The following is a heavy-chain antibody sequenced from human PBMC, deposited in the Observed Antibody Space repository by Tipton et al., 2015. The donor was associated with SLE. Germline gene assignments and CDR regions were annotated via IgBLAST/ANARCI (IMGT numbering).Heavy chain of an antibody. CDR3: GARVAGTD. CDR2: ISSSGSTI. CDR1: GFTFSSYE. D-gene: IGHD6-19*01. V-gene: IGHV3-48*03. J-gene: IGHJ4*02. Sequence: SLRLSCAASGFTFSSYEMNWVRQAPGKVLEWVSYISSSGSTIYYADSVKGRFTISRHNGKNLLYLQMNCLRAEDKAVYYCGARVAGTDWGQGTLVTVPS.